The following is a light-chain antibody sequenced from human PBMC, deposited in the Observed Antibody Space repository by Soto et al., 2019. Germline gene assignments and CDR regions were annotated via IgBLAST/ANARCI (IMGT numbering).Light chain of an antibody. CDR2: AVT. CDR3: ASYTTSSTPV. V-gene: IGLV2-14*01. CDR1: SSDIGGYNF. J-gene: IGLJ2*01. Sequence: QSALTQPASVSGSPGQSITISCTGTSSDIGGYNFVSWYHQHPGKAPKLLIYAVTNRPSGIPDRFSGSKSGNTASLTISGLHAEDGADYYCASYTTSSTPVFGGRTKVTVL.